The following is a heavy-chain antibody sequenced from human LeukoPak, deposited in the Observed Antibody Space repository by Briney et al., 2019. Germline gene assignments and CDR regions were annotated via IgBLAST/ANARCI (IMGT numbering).Heavy chain of an antibody. D-gene: IGHD3-22*01. J-gene: IGHJ4*02. V-gene: IGHV4-39*02. CDR1: GGPIRSGSHY. CDR2: IYYSGST. Sequence: SETLSLTCTVSGGPIRSGSHYWAWIRQPPGKGLEWIGSIYYSGSTYYNPSLENRVTISIDTSKNHFSLKLSSLSAADTSVYYCAKRDDSGGNLVDLWGQGTLVTVS. CDR3: AKRDDSGGNLVDL.